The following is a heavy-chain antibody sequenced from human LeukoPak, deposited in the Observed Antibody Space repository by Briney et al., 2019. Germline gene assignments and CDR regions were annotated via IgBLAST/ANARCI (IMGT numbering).Heavy chain of an antibody. D-gene: IGHD6-13*01. CDR3: VAAGGY. Sequence: GGSLRLSCAADGFTFSTYWMNWVRQAPGKGLEWVANIKEDGSEKNYVDSVKGRFTISRDNAKNSLCLQMNSLRAEDTAVYYCVAAGGYWGQGALVTVSS. CDR2: IKEDGSEK. V-gene: IGHV3-7*05. CDR1: GFTFSTYW. J-gene: IGHJ4*02.